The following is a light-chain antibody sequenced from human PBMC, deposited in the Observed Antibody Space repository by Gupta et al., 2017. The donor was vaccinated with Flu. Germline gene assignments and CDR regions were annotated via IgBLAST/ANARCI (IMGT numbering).Light chain of an antibody. V-gene: IGKV1-39*01. J-gene: IGKJ3*01. CDR1: QSISSD. Sequence: ITCRASQSISSDLNWYQQKPGKAPKLLIYAASSLQSWVPTRFSGSGSVTDFTLTISILLPEDFATYYCQQWASTPFTFGHGTKLDIK. CDR3: QQWASTPFT. CDR2: AAS.